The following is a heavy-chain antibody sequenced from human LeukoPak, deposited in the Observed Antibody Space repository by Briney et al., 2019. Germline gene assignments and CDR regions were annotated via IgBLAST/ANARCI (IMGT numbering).Heavy chain of an antibody. D-gene: IGHD1-26*01. CDR2: IKTDGITT. Sequence: PGGSLRLSCAASGFTFRSLWMHWVRQAPGKGPVWVSLIKTDGITTTYADFVRGRFTISRDDARNTLFLEMNGLRVEDTAVYYCARDGSGTTPFDYWGQGTLVTVSS. CDR1: GFTFRSLW. V-gene: IGHV3-74*01. CDR3: ARDGSGTTPFDY. J-gene: IGHJ4*02.